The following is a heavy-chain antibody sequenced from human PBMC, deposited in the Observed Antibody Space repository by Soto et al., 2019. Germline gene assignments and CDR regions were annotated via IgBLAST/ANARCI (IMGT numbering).Heavy chain of an antibody. CDR1: GGSFSDYY. Sequence: QVQLQQWGAGLLKPSETLSLTCAVYGGSFSDYYWTWIRQPPGKGLEWIGEINHSGSTNYNPSLKSRVTISVDTSKNQFSLNLSSVTAADTAVYYCALGGIPGDYWGQGTLVTVSS. J-gene: IGHJ4*02. CDR3: ALGGIPGDY. V-gene: IGHV4-34*01. D-gene: IGHD1-26*01. CDR2: INHSGST.